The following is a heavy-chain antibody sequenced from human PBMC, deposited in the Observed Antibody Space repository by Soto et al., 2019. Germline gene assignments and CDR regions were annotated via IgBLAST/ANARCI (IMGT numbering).Heavy chain of an antibody. CDR2: ISWNSGNT. CDR1: GFIFDDYA. D-gene: IGHD3-22*01. J-gene: IGHJ4*02. CDR3: AKGSDYDTSGYFIFDY. V-gene: IGHV3-9*01. Sequence: EVQLVEAGGGLVQPGRSLRLSCATSGFIFDDYAMHWVRQAAGKGLEWVSGISWNSGNTGYADSVKGRFTISRDNAKNSLYLQMNSLRTEDTALSYCAKGSDYDTSGYFIFDYWGQGTLVTVSS.